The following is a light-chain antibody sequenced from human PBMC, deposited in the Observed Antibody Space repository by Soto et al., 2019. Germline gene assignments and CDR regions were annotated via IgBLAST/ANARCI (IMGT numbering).Light chain of an antibody. CDR3: SSYTSSSTEV. Sequence: QSVLTQPASVSGSPGQSITISCTGTSSDVGGYNYVSWYQQHPGKAPKLMIYEVCNRPSGVSNRFSGSKSGNTAPLTISGLQAEDEADYYCSSYTSSSTEVFGTGTKLTVL. J-gene: IGLJ1*01. V-gene: IGLV2-14*01. CDR2: EVC. CDR1: SSDVGGYNY.